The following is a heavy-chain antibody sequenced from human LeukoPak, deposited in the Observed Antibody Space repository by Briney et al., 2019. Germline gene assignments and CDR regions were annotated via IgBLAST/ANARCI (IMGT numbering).Heavy chain of an antibody. D-gene: IGHD2-8*02. V-gene: IGHV3-23*01. CDR1: GFTFSSHG. J-gene: IGHJ1*01. Sequence: GGSLRLSCAASGFTFSSHGMSWVRQAPGKGLEWVSSISGSGGSTHYADSVKGRITISRDNSKNTLYLQMNSLRAEDTAVYYCAKEGPGRRGFQHWGQGTLVTVSS. CDR3: AKEGPGRRGFQH. CDR2: ISGSGGST.